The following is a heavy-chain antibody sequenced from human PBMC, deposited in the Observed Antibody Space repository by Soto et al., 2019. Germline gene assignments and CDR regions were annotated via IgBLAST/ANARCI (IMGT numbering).Heavy chain of an antibody. CDR3: GRSRMGTAFYDMDV. V-gene: IGHV1-46*01. J-gene: IGHJ6*02. Sequence: ASVKVSCKASGYTFSTYYMTWVRQAPGQGLEWMGTISPSGDNTTYAQKFKGRVTLARDTSTSTVYMELSSLRTEDAAVYYCGRSRMGTAFYDMDVWGQGTTVTVYS. CDR2: ISPSGDNT. CDR1: GYTFSTYY. D-gene: IGHD7-27*01.